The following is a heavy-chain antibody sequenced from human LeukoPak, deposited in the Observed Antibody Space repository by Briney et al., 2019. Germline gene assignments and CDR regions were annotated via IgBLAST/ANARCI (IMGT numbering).Heavy chain of an antibody. CDR3: TTRKVYCSGGSCYHFGLD. V-gene: IGHV3-15*01. D-gene: IGHD2-15*01. CDR1: GFTFGNAW. J-gene: IGHJ4*02. CDR2: IKSKTDGGTT. Sequence: GGSLRLSCAASGFTFGNAWMSWVRQAPGKGLEWVGRIKSKTDGGTTDYAAPVKGRFTISRDDSKNTLYLQMNSLKTEDTAVYYCTTRKVYCSGGSCYHFGLDWGQGTLVTVSS.